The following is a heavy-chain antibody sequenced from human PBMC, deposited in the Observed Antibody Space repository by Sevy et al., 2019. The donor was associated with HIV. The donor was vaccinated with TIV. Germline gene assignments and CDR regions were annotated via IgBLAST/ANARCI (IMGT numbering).Heavy chain of an antibody. V-gene: IGHV3-49*03. CDR2: ITRNSYEAYGGTR. CDR1: GFTFDDYA. CDR3: SRALATAVTPEYYFDY. J-gene: IGHJ4*02. D-gene: IGHD2-15*01. Sequence: GGSLRLSCTASGFTFDDYAMSWFRQAPGKGLEWVAFITRNSYEAYGGTRVYAASVKGRFTISRDDSKSIAYLQMNSRKTEDTAMYYCSRALATAVTPEYYFDYWGQGTLVTISS.